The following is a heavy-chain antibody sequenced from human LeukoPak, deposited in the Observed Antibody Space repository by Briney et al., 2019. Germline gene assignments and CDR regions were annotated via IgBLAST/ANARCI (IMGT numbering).Heavy chain of an antibody. CDR1: GYTFNSFS. Sequence: ASVKVSCKASGYTFNSFSINWVRQAPGQGLEWMGWISTYNGNTNHSQKLQGRVTMTTDTSTSTAYMELRSLRSDDTAVYYCARWAHTVVTPARYWGQGTLVTVSS. V-gene: IGHV1-18*01. J-gene: IGHJ4*02. CDR2: ISTYNGNT. D-gene: IGHD4-23*01. CDR3: ARWAHTVVTPARY.